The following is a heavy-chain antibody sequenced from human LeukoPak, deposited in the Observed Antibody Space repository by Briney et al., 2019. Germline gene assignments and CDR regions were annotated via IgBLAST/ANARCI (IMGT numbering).Heavy chain of an antibody. D-gene: IGHD2/OR15-2a*01. CDR3: ARVVIGVVLNYYYYYMDV. CDR2: ISSSSSTI. V-gene: IGHV3-48*01. CDR1: GFTFSSYA. J-gene: IGHJ6*03. Sequence: ESLRLSCAASGFTFSSYAMSWVRQAPGKGLEWVSYISSSSSTIYYADSVKGRFTISRDNAKNSLYLQMNSLRAEDTAVYYCARVVIGVVLNYYYYYMDVWGKGTTVTVSS.